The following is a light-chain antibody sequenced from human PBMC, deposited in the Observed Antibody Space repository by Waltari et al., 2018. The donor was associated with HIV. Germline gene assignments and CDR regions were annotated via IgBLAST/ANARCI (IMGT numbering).Light chain of an antibody. Sequence: EIVLTQSPGTLSLSPGERATLSCRASQTVDSAYIAWYQQRPGQAPRLLVYSASSRAADIPDRFSGSGSGADFTLSIRRLEPEDFAVYYCQYYRASSGTFGQGTKVEIQ. J-gene: IGKJ1*01. CDR3: QYYRASSGT. CDR2: SAS. CDR1: QTVDSAY. V-gene: IGKV3-20*01.